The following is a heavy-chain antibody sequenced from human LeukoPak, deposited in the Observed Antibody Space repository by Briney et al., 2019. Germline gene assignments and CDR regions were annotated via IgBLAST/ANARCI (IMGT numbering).Heavy chain of an antibody. CDR3: ARGQMATIMSFWYFDL. V-gene: IGHV3-53*04. D-gene: IGHD5-24*01. J-gene: IGHJ2*01. CDR2: IYSGGST. Sequence: PGGSLRLSCAASGFTVSSNYMSWVRQAPGKGLEWVSVIYSGGSTCYADSVKGRFTISRHNSKNTLYLQMNSLRAEDTAVYYCARGQMATIMSFWYFDLWGRGTLVTVSS. CDR1: GFTVSSNY.